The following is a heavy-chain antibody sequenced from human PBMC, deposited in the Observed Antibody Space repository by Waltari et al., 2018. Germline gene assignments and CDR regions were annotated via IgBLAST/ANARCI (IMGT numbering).Heavy chain of an antibody. V-gene: IGHV4-59*11. CDR3: ARGLWFGEL. Sequence: QVQLQESGPGLVKPSETLSLTCTVSGGSISSHYWSWIRQPPGKGLEWIGYIYYSGSTNYNPSLKSRVTISVDTSKNQFSLKLSSVTAADTAVYYCARGLWFGELWGQGTLVTVSS. D-gene: IGHD3-10*01. CDR2: IYYSGST. J-gene: IGHJ4*02. CDR1: GGSISSHY.